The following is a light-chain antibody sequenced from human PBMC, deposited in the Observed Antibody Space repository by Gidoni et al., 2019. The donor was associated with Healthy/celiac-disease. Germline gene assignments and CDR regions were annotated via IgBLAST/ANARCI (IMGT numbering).Light chain of an antibody. Sequence: ERVMTQTPDTLSVSPGERATLSCRASQSVSSDLAWYQQKPGQAPRLLIYGASTRATGIPEFTLTISSLQSEDFAVYSCQQYNNWPPAYTFGQGTKLEIK. V-gene: IGKV3-15*01. CDR2: GAS. CDR1: QSVSSD. J-gene: IGKJ2*01. CDR3: QQYNNWPPAYT.